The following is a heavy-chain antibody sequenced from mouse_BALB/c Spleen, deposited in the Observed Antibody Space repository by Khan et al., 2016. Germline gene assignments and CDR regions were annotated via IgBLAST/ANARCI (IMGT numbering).Heavy chain of an antibody. Sequence: VQLQQSGAELVKPGASVKLSCTASGFNIKDTYMHWVKQRPEQGLEWIGRIDPANGNTYYDPKFQGKATITADPSSTTAYLQLSRLTTEATAVYYFARSPYDYDVRLAYSGQVTLVTVSA. D-gene: IGHD2-4*01. CDR1: GFNIKDTY. CDR2: IDPANGNT. CDR3: ARSPYDYDVRLAY. J-gene: IGHJ3*01. V-gene: IGHV14-3*02.